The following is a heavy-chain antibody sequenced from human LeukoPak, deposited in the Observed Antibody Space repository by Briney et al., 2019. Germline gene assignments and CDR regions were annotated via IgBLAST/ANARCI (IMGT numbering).Heavy chain of an antibody. J-gene: IGHJ5*02. Sequence: PGGSLRLSCAASGFTFSSYAMHWVRQAPGKGLEWVAVISYDGSNKYYADSVKGRFTISRDNSKNTLYLQMNSLRAEDTAVYYCARDYPSANDFWSGYYRGLHPWGQGTLVTVSS. V-gene: IGHV3-30*04. CDR2: ISYDGSNK. CDR3: ARDYPSANDFWSGYYRGLHP. CDR1: GFTFSSYA. D-gene: IGHD3-3*01.